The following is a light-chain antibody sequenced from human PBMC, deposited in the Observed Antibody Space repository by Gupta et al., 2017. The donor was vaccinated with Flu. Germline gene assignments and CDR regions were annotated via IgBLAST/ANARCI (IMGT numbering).Light chain of an antibody. J-gene: IGLJ1*01. CDR3: GSYTKGNTPFL. V-gene: IGLV2-14*01. Sequence: QSALTQPDSVSGSPGQSITISCTGTSSDVGTYDLVSWYQQYPGKAPKVVIYQVSNRPSGVSSRFAGSKSGNTASLTISGLQADDEADYYCGSYTKGNTPFLFGTGTTVTVV. CDR2: QVS. CDR1: SSDVGTYDL.